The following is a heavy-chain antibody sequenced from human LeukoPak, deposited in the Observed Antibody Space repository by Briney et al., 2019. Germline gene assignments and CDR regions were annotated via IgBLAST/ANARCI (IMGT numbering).Heavy chain of an antibody. CDR3: ARDAVFYGSGSYMDV. D-gene: IGHD3-10*01. V-gene: IGHV4-4*07. Sequence: IPSETLSLTCTVSGGSISYFYWSWIRQPAGKGLEWIGRIYTSGSTNYNPSLKSRVTMSVDTSKKQFSLKLSSVTAADTAVYYCARDAVFYGSGSYMDVWGKGTTVTISS. CDR1: GGSISYFY. J-gene: IGHJ6*03. CDR2: IYTSGST.